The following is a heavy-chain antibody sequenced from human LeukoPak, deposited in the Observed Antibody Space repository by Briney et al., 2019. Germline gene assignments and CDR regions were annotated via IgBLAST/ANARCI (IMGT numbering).Heavy chain of an antibody. D-gene: IGHD2-15*01. J-gene: IGHJ4*02. CDR3: ARDLRGGNFDY. V-gene: IGHV3-48*01. CDR1: GFXFSSYT. CDR2: ITSTSSGI. Sequence: GGSLRLSCAASGFXFSSYTISWVRQAPGKGLEWVSYITSTSSGIFYADSVKGRFTISRHSSKNTLYLQMNSLRAEDTAVYYCARDLRGGNFDYWGQGTLVTVSS.